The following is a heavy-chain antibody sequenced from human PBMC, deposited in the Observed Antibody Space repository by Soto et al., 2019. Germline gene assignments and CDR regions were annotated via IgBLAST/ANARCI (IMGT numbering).Heavy chain of an antibody. CDR2: ISYDGSNK. CDR3: AKDFGSGKPYYYYAMDV. CDR1: GFIFSRYG. D-gene: IGHD3-10*01. Sequence: QGQLVESGGGVVQPGTSLRLSCEASGFIFSRYGMHWVRQAPGKGLEWVAVISYDGSNKYYAESVKGRFIISRDKSENTLYLQMNSLRADDTAVYYCAKDFGSGKPYYYYAMDVWGQGTTVTVSS. J-gene: IGHJ6*02. V-gene: IGHV3-30*18.